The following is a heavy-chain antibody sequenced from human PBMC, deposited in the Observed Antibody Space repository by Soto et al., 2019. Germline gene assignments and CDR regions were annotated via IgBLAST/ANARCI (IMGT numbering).Heavy chain of an antibody. J-gene: IGHJ4*02. V-gene: IGHV1-2*02. D-gene: IGHD5-18*01. CDR1: GYTFIGYY. CDR2: INPNSGDT. CDR3: ARDGTMPYTYGPIGS. Sequence: ASVKVSCKASGYTFIGYYLFWVRQAPSQGLEWMGWINPNSGDTGSARRFQGRVTMTRDTSLTTAYMELTRLTFDDTALYYCARDGTMPYTYGPIGSWGQGTLVTVSS.